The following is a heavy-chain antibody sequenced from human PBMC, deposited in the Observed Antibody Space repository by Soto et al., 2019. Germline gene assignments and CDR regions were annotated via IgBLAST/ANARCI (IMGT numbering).Heavy chain of an antibody. Sequence: KPSETLSLTCAVYGGSFSGYYWSWIRQPPGKGLEWIGEINHSGSTNYNPSLKSRVTISVDTSKNQFSLKLSSVTAADTAVYYCARGYNIAVAVYNWFDPWGQGTLVTVSS. J-gene: IGHJ5*02. CDR3: ARGYNIAVAVYNWFDP. D-gene: IGHD6-19*01. V-gene: IGHV4-34*01. CDR2: INHSGST. CDR1: GGSFSGYY.